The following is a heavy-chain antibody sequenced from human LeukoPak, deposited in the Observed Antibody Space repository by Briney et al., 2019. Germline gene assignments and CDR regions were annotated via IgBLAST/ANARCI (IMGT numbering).Heavy chain of an antibody. CDR3: ARASGSSHVVFFFDY. V-gene: IGHV4-59*01. J-gene: IGHJ4*02. D-gene: IGHD1-26*01. CDR2: VYYSGST. Sequence: PSETLSLTCTVSGDSISTYYWSWIRQPPGKGLEWIGYVYYSGSTTYNPSLKSRVTISVDTSKNQFSLKLTSVTAADTAVYYCARASGSSHVVFFFDYWGQGTLVTVSS. CDR1: GDSISTYY.